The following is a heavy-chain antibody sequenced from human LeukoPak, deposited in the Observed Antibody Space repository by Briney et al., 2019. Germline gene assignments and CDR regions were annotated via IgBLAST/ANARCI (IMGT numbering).Heavy chain of an antibody. CDR3: ARDHRAYSSGWYSPPRG. J-gene: IGHJ4*02. V-gene: IGHV1-69*06. D-gene: IGHD6-19*01. CDR2: IIPIFGTA. CDR1: GGTFSSYA. Sequence: EASVKVSCKASGGTFSSYAISWVRQAPGQGLEWMGGIIPIFGTANYAQKFQGRVTITADKSTSTAYMELSSLRSEDTAVYYCARDHRAYSSGWYSPPRGWGQGTLVTVSS.